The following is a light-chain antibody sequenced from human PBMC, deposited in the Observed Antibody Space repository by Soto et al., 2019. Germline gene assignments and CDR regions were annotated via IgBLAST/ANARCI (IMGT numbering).Light chain of an antibody. CDR2: DAS. J-gene: IGKJ1*01. CDR3: KHRSNWPVT. V-gene: IGKV3-11*01. CDR1: QSVSSY. Sequence: EIVLTQSPGTLSLSLGERATLSCRASQSVSSYLAWYQQKPGQAHRLLIYDASTRATGISARFSGSGSGTDFTLTISSLEPVDFAVYYSKHRSNWPVTFGQGTK.